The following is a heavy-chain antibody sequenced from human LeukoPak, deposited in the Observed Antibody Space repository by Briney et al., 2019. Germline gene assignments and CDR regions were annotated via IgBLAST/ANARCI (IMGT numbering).Heavy chain of an antibody. CDR2: ISAYNGNT. Sequence: ASVKVSCKASGYTFTSYGISWVRQAPGQELEWMGRISAYNGNTNYAQKLQGRVTMTTDTSTSTAYMELRSLRSDDTAVYYCARDLQHIVVVTAYPPPAVAFDIWGQGTMVTVSS. J-gene: IGHJ3*02. CDR1: GYTFTSYG. CDR3: ARDLQHIVVVTAYPPPAVAFDI. D-gene: IGHD2-21*02. V-gene: IGHV1-18*01.